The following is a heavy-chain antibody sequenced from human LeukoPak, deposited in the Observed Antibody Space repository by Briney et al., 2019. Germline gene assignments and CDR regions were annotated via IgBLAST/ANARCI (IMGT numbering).Heavy chain of an antibody. Sequence: GGSLRLSCAASGFTFGSYNMNWVRQAPGKGLEWLSYIRSSGTTTYYADSVKGRFTISRDNAKNSLYLQMNSLRAEDTAVYYCASMSLYSSSWYGGRDDAFDIWGQGTMVTVSS. D-gene: IGHD6-13*01. CDR1: GFTFGSYN. CDR2: IRSSGTTT. V-gene: IGHV3-48*04. CDR3: ASMSLYSSSWYGGRDDAFDI. J-gene: IGHJ3*02.